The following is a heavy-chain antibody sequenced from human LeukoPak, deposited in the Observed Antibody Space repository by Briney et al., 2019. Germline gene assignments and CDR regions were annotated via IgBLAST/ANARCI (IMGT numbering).Heavy chain of an antibody. CDR2: ISSSSYI. V-gene: IGHV3-21*01. CDR1: GFTFSSYN. CDR3: ARVHYYDSSGYYA. Sequence: GGSLRLSCAASGFTFSSYNMNWVRQAPGKGLEWVSSISSSSYIYYADSVKGRFTISRDNAKNSLYLQMNSLRAEDTAVYYCARVHYYDSSGYYAWGQGTLVTVRS. D-gene: IGHD3-22*01. J-gene: IGHJ5*02.